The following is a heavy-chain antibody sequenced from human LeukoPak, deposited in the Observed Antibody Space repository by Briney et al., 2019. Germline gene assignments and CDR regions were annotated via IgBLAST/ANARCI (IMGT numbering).Heavy chain of an antibody. CDR1: GYTFTSYG. CDR3: ARDRCPGRWYSSSSGFDY. Sequence: ASVKVSCKASGYTFTSYGISWVRQAPGQGLEWMGWISAYNGNTNYAQKLQGRVTMTIDTSTSTAYMELRSLRSDDTAVYYCARDRCPGRWYSSSSGFDYWGQGTLVTVSS. D-gene: IGHD6-6*01. CDR2: ISAYNGNT. V-gene: IGHV1-18*01. J-gene: IGHJ4*02.